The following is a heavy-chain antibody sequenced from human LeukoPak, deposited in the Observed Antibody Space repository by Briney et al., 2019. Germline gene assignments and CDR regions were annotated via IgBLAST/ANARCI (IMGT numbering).Heavy chain of an antibody. CDR3: ARGITGTTGIDY. V-gene: IGHV3-21*01. J-gene: IGHJ4*02. CDR1: GFTFSSYS. CDR2: ISSSSSYI. Sequence: PGGSLRLSCAASGFTFSSYSMNWVRQAPGKGLEWVSSISSSSSYIYYADSVKGRFTISRDNAKNSLYLQMNSLRAEDTAVYYCARGITGTTGIDYWGQGTLATVSS. D-gene: IGHD1-7*01.